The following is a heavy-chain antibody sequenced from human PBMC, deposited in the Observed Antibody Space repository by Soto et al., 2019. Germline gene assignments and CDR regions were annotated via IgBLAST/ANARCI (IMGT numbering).Heavy chain of an antibody. CDR3: ARHGPLTNNWNQLNC. D-gene: IGHD1-1*01. CDR1: GGSISSSPYY. J-gene: IGHJ4*02. CDR2: IYYNGNT. Sequence: QLQLQESGPGLVKPSETLSLTCTVSGGSISSSPYYWAWIRQPPGKGLQWIGNIYYNGNTFYNPSLRSRVTISIDPSNSQFSLGLSSVTASDTAVYYCARHGPLTNNWNQLNCWGQGTLVTVSS. V-gene: IGHV4-39*01.